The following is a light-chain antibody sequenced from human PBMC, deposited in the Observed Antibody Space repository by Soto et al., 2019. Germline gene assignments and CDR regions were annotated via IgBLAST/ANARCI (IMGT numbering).Light chain of an antibody. J-gene: IGLJ1*01. CDR2: DVA. CDR1: YSDVGGYNY. V-gene: IGLV2-14*03. CDR3: SSYTNIRTYV. Sequence: QSVLTQPASVSGSPGQSITISCTGTYSDVGGYNYVSWYQHHPGKAPKLMIYDVASRPSGVSNRFTGSKSGNTASLTISGLQAEDEADYYCSSYTNIRTYVFGTGTKVTVL.